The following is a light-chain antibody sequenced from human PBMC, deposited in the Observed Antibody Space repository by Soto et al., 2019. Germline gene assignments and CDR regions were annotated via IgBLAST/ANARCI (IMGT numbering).Light chain of an antibody. Sequence: ELVMTQSPATLSVSPGERATLSCRASQSFSSNVAWYQQKPGQAPRLLIYGASTRATGIPARFSGGGSGAEYTLTISSLQSEDFALYYCHQRQSWPRTFGQGTKVDIK. CDR3: HQRQSWPRT. CDR1: QSFSSN. CDR2: GAS. J-gene: IGKJ1*01. V-gene: IGKV3-15*01.